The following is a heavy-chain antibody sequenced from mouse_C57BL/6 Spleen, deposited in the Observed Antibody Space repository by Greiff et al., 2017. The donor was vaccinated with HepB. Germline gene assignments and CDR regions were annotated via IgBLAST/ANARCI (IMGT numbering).Heavy chain of an antibody. CDR3: ARGTTVVANWYFDV. D-gene: IGHD1-1*01. J-gene: IGHJ1*03. V-gene: IGHV1-19*01. CDR1: GYTFTDYY. Sequence: VQLQQSGPVLVKPGASVKMSCKASGYTFTDYYMNWVKQSHGKSLEWIGVINPYNGGTSYNQKFKGKATLTVDKSSSTAYMELNSLTSEDSAVYYCARGTTVVANWYFDVWGTGTTVTVSS. CDR2: INPYNGGT.